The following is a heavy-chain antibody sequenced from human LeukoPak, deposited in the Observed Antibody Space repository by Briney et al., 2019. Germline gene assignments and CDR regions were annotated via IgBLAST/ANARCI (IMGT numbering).Heavy chain of an antibody. CDR2: IYYSGST. V-gene: IGHV4-39*01. Sequence: SQTLSLTCTVSGGSLSSSSYYWGWIRQPPGKGLEWIGSIYYSGSTYYNPSLKSRVTISVDTSNNQFSLKLGSVTAADTAVYYCARRSSPWSGSPIDYWGQGTLVTVSS. CDR3: ARRSSPWSGSPIDY. CDR1: GGSLSSSSYY. J-gene: IGHJ4*02. D-gene: IGHD3-3*01.